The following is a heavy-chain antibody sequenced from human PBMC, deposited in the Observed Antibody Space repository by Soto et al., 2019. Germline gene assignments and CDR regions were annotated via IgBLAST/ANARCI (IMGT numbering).Heavy chain of an antibody. J-gene: IGHJ6*02. CDR2: ISSSSSYI. Sequence: GGSLRLSCAASGFNFSSYSMNWVRQAPGKGLEWVSSISSSSSYIYYADSVKGRFTISRDNAKNSLYLQMNSLRAEDTAVYYCARDGLSVAGKTYYYYGMDFWGQVTTVTVSS. V-gene: IGHV3-21*01. CDR3: ARDGLSVAGKTYYYYGMDF. D-gene: IGHD6-19*01. CDR1: GFNFSSYS.